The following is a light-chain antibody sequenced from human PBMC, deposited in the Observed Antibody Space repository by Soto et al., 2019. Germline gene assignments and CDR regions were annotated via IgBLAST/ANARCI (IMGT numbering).Light chain of an antibody. CDR1: SSDVGGYNF. CDR2: DVT. Sequence: QSALTQPASVSGSPGQSITLSCTGTSSDVGGYNFVSWYQQHPGTAPKLMIYDVTNRPSGVSNRFSGSKSGNTASLTISGLQPEDEADYYCSSYTSSSTVVFCGGTKVTVL. V-gene: IGLV2-14*01. J-gene: IGLJ2*01. CDR3: SSYTSSSTVV.